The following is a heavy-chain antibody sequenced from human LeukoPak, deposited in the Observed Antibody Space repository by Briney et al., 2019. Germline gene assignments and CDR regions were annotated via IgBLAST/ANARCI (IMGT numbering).Heavy chain of an antibody. Sequence: ASVKVSCKASGYTFTGYYMHWVRQAPGQGLEWMGWINPNSGGTNYAQKFQGRVTMTRDTSISTAYMELSILRSDDTAVYYCARDLGSGMSYYYYMDVWGKGTTVTISS. D-gene: IGHD3-10*01. J-gene: IGHJ6*03. CDR1: GYTFTGYY. CDR3: ARDLGSGMSYYYYMDV. V-gene: IGHV1-2*02. CDR2: INPNSGGT.